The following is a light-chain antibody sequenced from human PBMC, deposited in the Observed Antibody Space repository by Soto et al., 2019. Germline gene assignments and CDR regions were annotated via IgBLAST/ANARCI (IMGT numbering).Light chain of an antibody. Sequence: QSVLTQPPSASGTPGQRVTISCSGSSSNIGSYTVNWYQHLPVTAPKLLIYSNNQRPSGVPDRFSGSTSGTSASLAISGLQSEDEADYYCAAWDVSLNGWVFGGGTKLTVL. V-gene: IGLV1-44*01. CDR2: SNN. CDR1: SSNIGSYT. J-gene: IGLJ3*02. CDR3: AAWDVSLNGWV.